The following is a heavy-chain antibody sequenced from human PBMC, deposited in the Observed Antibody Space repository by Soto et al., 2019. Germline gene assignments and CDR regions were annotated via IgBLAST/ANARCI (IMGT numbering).Heavy chain of an antibody. D-gene: IGHD6-13*01. Sequence: LGESLKISCKGSGYSFTSYWIGWARQMPGKGLEWMGIIYPGDSDTRYSPSFQGQVTISADKSISTAYLQWSSLKASDTAMYYCARTAAAGKYYNGMDVWGQGTTVTVS. J-gene: IGHJ6*02. V-gene: IGHV5-51*01. CDR2: IYPGDSDT. CDR1: GYSFTSYW. CDR3: ARTAAAGKYYNGMDV.